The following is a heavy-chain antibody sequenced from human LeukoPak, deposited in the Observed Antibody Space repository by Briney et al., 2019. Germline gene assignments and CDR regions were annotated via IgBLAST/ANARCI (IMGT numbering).Heavy chain of an antibody. CDR3: VRHDGRGGSTMGAFDS. D-gene: IGHD3-3*01. CDR1: GGSISRSDHY. Sequence: SETLSLTCSVSGGSISRSDHYWSWIRQSPGKGLEWIGSIYSGRITYYNPSLNSRVTISVVTSKNQFSLQLSSVTAADTAVCYCVRHDGRGGSTMGAFDSWGQGSLVTVSS. J-gene: IGHJ5*01. V-gene: IGHV4-39*01. CDR2: IYSGRIT.